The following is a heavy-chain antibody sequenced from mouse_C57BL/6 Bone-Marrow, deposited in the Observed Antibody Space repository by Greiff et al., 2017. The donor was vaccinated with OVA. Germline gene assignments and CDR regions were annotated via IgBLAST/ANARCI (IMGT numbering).Heavy chain of an antibody. J-gene: IGHJ3*01. D-gene: IGHD1-1*01. CDR3: ARQWDCGSSYGFAY. CDR1: VFPFTAYY. V-gene: IGHV5-12*01. CDR2: IRPGCGST. Sequence: EVQLLQSGGGLVPPGASLPLSCPASVFPFTAYYLYWVRQTPEKRLEWVAYIRPGCGSTYYPDNVKGRFTISRDNAKNTLYLQMSRLKSEDTAMYYGARQWDCGSSYGFAYWGQGTLVTVSA.